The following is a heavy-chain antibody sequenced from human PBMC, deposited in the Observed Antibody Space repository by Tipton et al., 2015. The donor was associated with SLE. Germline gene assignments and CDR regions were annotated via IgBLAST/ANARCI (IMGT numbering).Heavy chain of an antibody. J-gene: IGHJ3*02. CDR3: AREDNFKAFDI. V-gene: IGHV3-74*01. CDR2: INSDGSST. Sequence: SLRLSCAASGFTFSSYWMHWVRQAPGKGLVWVSRINSDGSSTSYADSVKGRFTISRDNAKNTLYLQMNSLRPEDTAVYYCAREDNFKAFDIWGQGTMVTVSS. D-gene: IGHD1-20*01. CDR1: GFTFSSYW.